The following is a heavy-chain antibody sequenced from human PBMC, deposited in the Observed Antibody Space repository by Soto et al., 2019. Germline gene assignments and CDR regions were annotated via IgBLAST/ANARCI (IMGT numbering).Heavy chain of an antibody. CDR1: GGTVASSHW. CDR2: VYHTGDT. Sequence: NPSETLSLTCGVSGGTVASSHWWSWVRQSPGRGLEWIVNVYHTGDTNFNPSLQSRVTFSVDKSNNQFSLRLTSVTAADTAVYFCAREIVTAGGNNYFDPWGPGTLVTVSS. D-gene: IGHD2-21*02. CDR3: AREIVTAGGNNYFDP. V-gene: IGHV4-4*02. J-gene: IGHJ5*02.